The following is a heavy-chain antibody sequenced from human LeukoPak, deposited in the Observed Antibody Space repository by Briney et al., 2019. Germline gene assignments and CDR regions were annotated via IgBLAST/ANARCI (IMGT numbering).Heavy chain of an antibody. D-gene: IGHD5-24*01. CDR1: GSRFTNYW. CDR2: IYPGDSDT. CDR3: ARLSGDGFNSFDY. V-gene: IGHV5-51*01. J-gene: IGHJ4*02. Sequence: PGESLQISCQGSGSRFTNYWIAWVRPVPGKGLEWMGLIYPGDSDTRYSPSFQGQVTISADKSISTAYLQWSSLKASDTAMFYCARLSGDGFNSFDYWGQGALVTVSS.